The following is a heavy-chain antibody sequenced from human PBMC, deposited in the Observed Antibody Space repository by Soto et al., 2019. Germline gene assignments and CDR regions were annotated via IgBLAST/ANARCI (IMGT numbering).Heavy chain of an antibody. CDR2: IYYSGST. V-gene: IGHV4-31*03. J-gene: IGHJ4*02. Sequence: QVQLQESGPGLVKPSQTLSLTCTVSGGSISSGGYYWSWIRQHPGKGLEWIGYIYYSGSTNYNPSLKSRVTIAVDTYKNQFSRKLSSVTAASTAVYYCARDGGYGSGSYYYAYWGKGNLVTVSS. CDR3: ARDGGYGSGSYYYAY. D-gene: IGHD3-10*01. CDR1: GGSISSGGYY.